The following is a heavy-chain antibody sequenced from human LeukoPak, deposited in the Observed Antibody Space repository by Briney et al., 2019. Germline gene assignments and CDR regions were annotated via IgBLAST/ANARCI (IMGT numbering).Heavy chain of an antibody. Sequence: ASVKVSCMASGYTFTGYYMHWVRQAPGQGLEWMGWINPNSGGTNYAQKFQGRVTMTRDTSISTAYMELSRLRSDDTAVYYCARDLAVIRYFDWLSPRGDYYYYGMDVWGQGTTVTVSS. J-gene: IGHJ6*02. CDR1: GYTFTGYY. CDR2: INPNSGGT. D-gene: IGHD3-9*01. V-gene: IGHV1-2*02. CDR3: ARDLAVIRYFDWLSPRGDYYYYGMDV.